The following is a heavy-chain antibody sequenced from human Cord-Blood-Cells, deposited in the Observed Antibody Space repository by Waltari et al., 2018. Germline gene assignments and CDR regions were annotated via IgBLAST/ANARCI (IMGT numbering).Heavy chain of an antibody. CDR2: TYCRSKWYN. CDR3: ARELGPLYGYFDL. J-gene: IGHJ2*01. D-gene: IGHD7-27*01. V-gene: IGHV6-1*01. CDR1: GDSVSSNSAA. Sequence: QVQLQQSGPGLVKPSQTLSLTCAISGDSVSSNSAAWNWIRQSPSRGLEWLARTYCRSKWYNDYAVSVKSRIPINPDTSKNEFALQLNSVTPEDTAVYYCARELGPLYGYFDLWGRGTLVTVSS.